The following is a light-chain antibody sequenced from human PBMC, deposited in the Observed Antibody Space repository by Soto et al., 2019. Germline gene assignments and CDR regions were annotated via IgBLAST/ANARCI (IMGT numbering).Light chain of an antibody. CDR3: QQSYIRPPT. J-gene: IGKJ1*01. Sequence: EIRMSQCTSSLSESREERVTXTCRASQGISTYLNWYQQKPGKAPKLLIYPASILQSGVPSRFSGSGSDTDFTLTISGLQPEAFAPYSCQQSYIRPPTFGQGTKVDIK. CDR2: PAS. V-gene: IGKV1-39*01. CDR1: QGISTY.